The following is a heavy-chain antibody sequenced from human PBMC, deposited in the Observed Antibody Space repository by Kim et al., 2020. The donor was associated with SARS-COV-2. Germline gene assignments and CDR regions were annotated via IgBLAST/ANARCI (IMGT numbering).Heavy chain of an antibody. Sequence: GGSLRLSCAASGFTFSSYAIHWVRQAPGKGLEWVAVISHDGSNKYYADSVKGRFTISRDNPKNTLYLQMNSLRAEDTAVYYCAREMEDATFDYWGQGTLVTVSS. D-gene: IGHD3-3*01. V-gene: IGHV3-30*04. CDR1: GFTFSSYA. CDR3: AREMEDATFDY. J-gene: IGHJ4*02. CDR2: ISHDGSNK.